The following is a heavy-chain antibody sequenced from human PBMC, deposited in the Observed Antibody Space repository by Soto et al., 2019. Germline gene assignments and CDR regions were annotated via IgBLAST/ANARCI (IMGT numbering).Heavy chain of an antibody. D-gene: IGHD3-22*01. CDR3: ARDFGSDYYDSSGYITPGDY. CDR1: GYTFTSYY. Sequence: QVQLVQSGAEVKKPGASVKVSCKASGYTFTSYYMHWVRQAPGQGLEWMGIINPSGGSTSYAQKFQGRVTMTRDTSTSTVYMELSSLRSEDTAVYSCARDFGSDYYDSSGYITPGDYWGQGTLVTVSS. CDR2: INPSGGST. J-gene: IGHJ4*02. V-gene: IGHV1-46*01.